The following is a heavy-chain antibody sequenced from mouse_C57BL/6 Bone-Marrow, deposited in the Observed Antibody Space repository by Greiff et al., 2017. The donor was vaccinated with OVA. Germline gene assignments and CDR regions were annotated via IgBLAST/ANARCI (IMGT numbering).Heavy chain of an antibody. CDR1: GYTFTDYE. D-gene: IGHD2-5*01. Sequence: QVQLQQSGAELVRPGASVTLSCKASGYTFTDYEMHWVKQTPVHGLEWIGAIDPETGGTAYNQKFKGKAILTADKSSSTAYMQFSSLTSEDSAIYYCAREVYSNWYFDVWGTGTTVTVSS. CDR2: IDPETGGT. CDR3: AREVYSNWYFDV. V-gene: IGHV1-15*01. J-gene: IGHJ1*03.